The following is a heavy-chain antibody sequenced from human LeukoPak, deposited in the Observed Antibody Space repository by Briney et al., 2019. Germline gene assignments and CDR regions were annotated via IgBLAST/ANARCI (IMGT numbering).Heavy chain of an antibody. Sequence: GGSLRLSCAASGFTFTSYSMNWVRQAPGKGLEWVSAIRGSGDSTYHADSVKGRFTISRDNSKNTLYLQMNSLRAEDTAVYYCAKYSSGTAVDYWGQGTLVTVSS. CDR3: AKYSSGTAVDY. J-gene: IGHJ4*02. V-gene: IGHV3-23*01. CDR2: IRGSGDST. CDR1: GFTFTSYS. D-gene: IGHD6-19*01.